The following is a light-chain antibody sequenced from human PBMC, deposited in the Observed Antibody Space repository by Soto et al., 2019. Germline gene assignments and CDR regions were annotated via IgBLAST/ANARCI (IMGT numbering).Light chain of an antibody. CDR2: DVS. Sequence: QSVLTQPASVSGSPGQSITISCTGTSSDVGGVSWYQQHPGKAPKLMIYDVSNRPSGVSNCFSGSKSGNTASLTISGLQAEDEADYYCSSYTSSSTRVFGTGTKLTVL. V-gene: IGLV2-14*01. CDR3: SSYTSSSTRV. J-gene: IGLJ1*01. CDR1: SSDVGG.